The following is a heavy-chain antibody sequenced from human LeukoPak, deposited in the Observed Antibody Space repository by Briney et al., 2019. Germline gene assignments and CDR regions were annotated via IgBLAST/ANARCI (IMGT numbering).Heavy chain of an antibody. Sequence: ASVKVSCKASGHTFTSYGISWVRQAPGQGLEWMGWISAYNGNTNYAQKLQGRVTMTTDTSTSTAYMELRSLRSDDTAVYYCARMGSLLTGVRSSGAFDIWGQGTMVTVSS. J-gene: IGHJ3*02. D-gene: IGHD1-20*01. CDR2: ISAYNGNT. CDR3: ARMGSLLTGVRSSGAFDI. V-gene: IGHV1-18*01. CDR1: GHTFTSYG.